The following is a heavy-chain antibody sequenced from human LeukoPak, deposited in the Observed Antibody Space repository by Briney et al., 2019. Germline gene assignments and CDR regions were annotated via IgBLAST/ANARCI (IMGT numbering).Heavy chain of an antibody. CDR2: IYYSGST. D-gene: IGHD1-26*01. V-gene: IGHV4-59*12. J-gene: IGHJ3*01. Sequence: PSETLSLTCTVSGGSISSYYWSWIRQPPGKGLEWIGYIYYSGSTNYNPSLRSRVTMSADTSKHQFSLWLTSVTAADTALYYCARGIATITQDSFDVWGLGTMVTVSS. CDR3: ARGIATITQDSFDV. CDR1: GGSISSYY.